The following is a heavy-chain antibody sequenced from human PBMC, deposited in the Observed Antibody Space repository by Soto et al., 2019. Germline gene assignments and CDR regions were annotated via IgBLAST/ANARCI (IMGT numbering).Heavy chain of an antibody. V-gene: IGHV1-18*01. D-gene: IGHD5-12*01. J-gene: IGHJ5*02. CDR1: GYTFTSYG. Sequence: QVQLVQSGAEVKKPGASVKVSCKASGYTFTSYGISWVRQAPGQGLEWMGWISAYNGNTNYAQKLQCRVTMTTDTSTSTAYMELRSLRSDDTAVYYCARFKVEEEWLRFWWFDPWGQGTLVTVSS. CDR3: ARFKVEEEWLRFWWFDP. CDR2: ISAYNGNT.